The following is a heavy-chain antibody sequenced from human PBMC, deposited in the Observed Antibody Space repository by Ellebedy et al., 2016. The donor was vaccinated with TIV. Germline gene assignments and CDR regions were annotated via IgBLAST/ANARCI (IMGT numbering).Heavy chain of an antibody. D-gene: IGHD6-19*01. CDR2: ISAYNGDT. V-gene: IGHV1-18*01. CDR3: AREVEQWPVPIDY. Sequence: AASVKVSCKASGYSFINFGFSWVRQAPGQGLEWVGHISAYNGDTTYAQKLQGRVTLTTDASTTTAYMELKNLSSDDTAVYYCAREVEQWPVPIDYWGQGTLVTVSS. J-gene: IGHJ4*02. CDR1: GYSFINFG.